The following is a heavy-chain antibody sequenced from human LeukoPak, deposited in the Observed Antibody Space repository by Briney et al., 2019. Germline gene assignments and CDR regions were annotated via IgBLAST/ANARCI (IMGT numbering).Heavy chain of an antibody. Sequence: GGSLRLSCAASGFTFSSYSMNWVRQAPGKGLEWVSYISSSSSTIYYADSVKGRFTISRDNAKNSLYLQMNSLRAEDTAVYYCARDLSSSSSPFDYWGQGTLVTVSS. V-gene: IGHV3-48*01. D-gene: IGHD6-6*01. J-gene: IGHJ4*02. CDR2: ISSSSSTI. CDR1: GFTFSSYS. CDR3: ARDLSSSSSPFDY.